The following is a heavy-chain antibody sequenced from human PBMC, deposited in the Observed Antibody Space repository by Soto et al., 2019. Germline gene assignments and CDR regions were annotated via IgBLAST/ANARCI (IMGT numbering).Heavy chain of an antibody. CDR2: ISGSGGST. CDR1: GFTFSSYA. D-gene: IGHD2-15*01. Sequence: EVQLLESGGGLVQPGGSLRLSCAASGFTFSSYAMSWVRQAPGKGLEWVSAISGSGGSTYYADSVKGRFTISRDNSKNTLYLQMNSLRAEDTAVYYCAKDLLGYCSGGSCHVYYYYGMDVWGQGTTVTVSS. J-gene: IGHJ6*02. CDR3: AKDLLGYCSGGSCHVYYYYGMDV. V-gene: IGHV3-23*01.